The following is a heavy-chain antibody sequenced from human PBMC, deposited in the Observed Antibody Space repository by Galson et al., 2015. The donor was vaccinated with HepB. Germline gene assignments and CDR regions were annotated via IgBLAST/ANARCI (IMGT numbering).Heavy chain of an antibody. D-gene: IGHD1-1*01. V-gene: IGHV4-4*02. Sequence: SETLSLTCAVSGGSINNSNWWSWVRQPPGKGLEWIGEISHSGSTNYNPSLKSRVTISVDKSKNQLSLRLTSVTAADTAVYYCARVGRLPYFDYWGQGTLVTVSS. CDR3: ARVGRLPYFDY. CDR2: ISHSGST. CDR1: GGSINNSNW. J-gene: IGHJ4*02.